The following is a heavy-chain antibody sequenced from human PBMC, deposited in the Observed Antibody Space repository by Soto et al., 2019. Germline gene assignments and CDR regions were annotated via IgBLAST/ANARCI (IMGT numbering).Heavy chain of an antibody. CDR1: GFTFSSHA. CDR2: VSGSAGST. J-gene: IGHJ4*02. V-gene: IGHV3-23*01. Sequence: EVQLLESGGGLVQPGDSLRLSCAASGFTFSSHAMSWVRQAPGKGLEWVSVVSGSAGSTYYADSVRGRFTISRDNSKNQLYLQMKSLRAEDTAIYYGAKEVGMAGRDTRGDSDYWGQGNLVTVSS. D-gene: IGHD6-13*01. CDR3: AKEVGMAGRDTRGDSDY.